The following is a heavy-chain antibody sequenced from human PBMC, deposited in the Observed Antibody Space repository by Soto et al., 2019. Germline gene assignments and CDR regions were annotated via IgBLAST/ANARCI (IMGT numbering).Heavy chain of an antibody. J-gene: IGHJ6*02. Sequence: ASVKVSCKASGYTFTSYGISWVRQAPGQGLEWMGWISAYNGNTNYAQKLQGRVTMTTDTSTSTAYMELRSLRSDDTAVYYCARVVLLWFGESNYYYYGMDVWGQGTTVTVPS. CDR3: ARVVLLWFGESNYYYYGMDV. CDR2: ISAYNGNT. D-gene: IGHD3-10*01. V-gene: IGHV1-18*01. CDR1: GYTFTSYG.